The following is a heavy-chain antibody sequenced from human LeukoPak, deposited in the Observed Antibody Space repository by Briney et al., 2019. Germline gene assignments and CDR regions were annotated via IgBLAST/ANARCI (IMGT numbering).Heavy chain of an antibody. CDR1: GFTFSSYA. D-gene: IGHD6-19*01. Sequence: TGGSLRLSCAASGFTFSSYAMHWVRQAPGKGLEYVSAISSNGGSTYYANSVKGRFTISRDNSKNTLYLQMGSLRAEDMAVYYCARLRVQQWLVRHYYMDVWGKGTTVTVSS. V-gene: IGHV3-64*01. J-gene: IGHJ6*03. CDR3: ARLRVQQWLVRHYYMDV. CDR2: ISSNGGST.